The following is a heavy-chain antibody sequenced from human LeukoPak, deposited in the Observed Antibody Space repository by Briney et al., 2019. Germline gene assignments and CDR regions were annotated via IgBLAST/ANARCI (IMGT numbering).Heavy chain of an antibody. CDR1: GGSISGYY. D-gene: IGHD5-18*01. V-gene: IGHV4-59*01. CDR2: IYYIGST. Sequence: SETLSLTCSVSGGSISGYYWSWIRQPPGKGLEWIGYIYYIGSTTYSPSLKSRVTMSVDMSKNQFSLNLISVTAADTAVYFCARLLGIQDFYYYYYYMDVWGKGTTVTVSS. CDR3: ARLLGIQDFYYYYYYMDV. J-gene: IGHJ6*03.